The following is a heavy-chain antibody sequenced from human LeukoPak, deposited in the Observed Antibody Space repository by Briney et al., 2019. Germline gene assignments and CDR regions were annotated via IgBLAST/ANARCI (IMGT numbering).Heavy chain of an antibody. V-gene: IGHV4-39*01. Sequence: SETLSLTCTVSGGSISSSSYYWGWIRQPPGKGLEWIGSIYYSGSTYYNPSLKSRVTISVDTSKNQFSLKLSSVTAADTAVYYCARQVGWLQYTVLFEYWGQGTLVTVSS. CDR2: IYYSGST. CDR3: ARQVGWLQYTVLFEY. D-gene: IGHD5-24*01. CDR1: GGSISSSSYY. J-gene: IGHJ4*02.